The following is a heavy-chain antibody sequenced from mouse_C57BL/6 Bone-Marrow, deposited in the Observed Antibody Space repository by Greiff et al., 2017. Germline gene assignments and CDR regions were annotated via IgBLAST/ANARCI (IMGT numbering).Heavy chain of an antibody. D-gene: IGHD2-3*01. V-gene: IGHV2-2*02. J-gene: IGHJ1*03. CDR3: ARDVYYLVWYFDV. CDR1: GFSLTSYG. CDR2: IWSGGST. Sequence: QVQLQQSGPGLVQPSQSLSITCTVSGFSLTSYGVHWVRQSPGKGLEWLGVIWSGGSTDFNATFISRLSISKDNSKSQVFFKMNSLQANDTAIYDCARDVYYLVWYFDVWGTGTTVTVSS.